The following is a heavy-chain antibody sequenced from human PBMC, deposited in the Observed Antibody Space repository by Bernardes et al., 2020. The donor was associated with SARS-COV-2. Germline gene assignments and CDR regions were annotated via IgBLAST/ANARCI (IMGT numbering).Heavy chain of an antibody. J-gene: IGHJ6*02. CDR2: ISAYNGNT. CDR3: TRDGAQDFTIYYGLDV. D-gene: IGHD3-16*01. CDR1: GYIFTSFG. V-gene: IGHV1-18*04. Sequence: ASVKVSCKASGYIFTSFGISWVRQAPGQGLEWMGWISAYNGNTNYAQKLRGRLTMTTDKSTSKAYMELRSLRSDDTAVYYCTRDGAQDFTIYYGLDVWGQGTTVTVSS.